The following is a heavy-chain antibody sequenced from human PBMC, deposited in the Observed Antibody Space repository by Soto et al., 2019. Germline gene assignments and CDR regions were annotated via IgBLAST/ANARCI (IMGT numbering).Heavy chain of an antibody. Sequence: QVTLKESGPVLVKPTETLTLTCSVSGLSLSNARMGVSWIRQPPGKALEWLAHISSNDDKSYRASLKSRLTVSKDTSKNQVALTMTNMASVDTATYYCARTGRLANTAHRYFDLWGRGPLVTVSP. CDR2: ISSNDDK. J-gene: IGHJ2*01. CDR1: GLSLSNARMG. CDR3: ARTGRLANTAHRYFDL. V-gene: IGHV2-26*01. D-gene: IGHD5-12*01.